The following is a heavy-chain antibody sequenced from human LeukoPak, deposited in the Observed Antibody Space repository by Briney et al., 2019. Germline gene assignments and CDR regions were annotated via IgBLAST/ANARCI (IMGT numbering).Heavy chain of an antibody. CDR3: ARDRSGDLDS. Sequence: ETLSLTCTVSGGSISGHYWSWIRQPPGKGLVWIGYVYYSGSTNYNPSLKSRVTISVDTTNNQFSLKVSSVTAADTAVYYCARDRSGDLDSWGQGTLVTVSS. CDR2: VYYSGST. J-gene: IGHJ4*02. D-gene: IGHD1-26*01. V-gene: IGHV4-59*11. CDR1: GGSISGHY.